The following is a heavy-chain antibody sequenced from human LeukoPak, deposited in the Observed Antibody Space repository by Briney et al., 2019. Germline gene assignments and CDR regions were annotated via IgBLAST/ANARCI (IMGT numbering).Heavy chain of an antibody. V-gene: IGHV3-20*04. J-gene: IGHJ6*03. CDR2: INWNGGST. CDR3: ARWDYGSGSYYTHYYYMDV. D-gene: IGHD3-10*01. CDR1: GFTFDVYA. Sequence: PGGSLRLSCAASGFTFDVYAMSWVRQAPGKGLEWVSGINWNGGSTGYADSVKGRFTISRDNAKNSLYLQMNSLRAEDTALYYCARWDYGSGSYYTHYYYMDVWGKGTTVTVSS.